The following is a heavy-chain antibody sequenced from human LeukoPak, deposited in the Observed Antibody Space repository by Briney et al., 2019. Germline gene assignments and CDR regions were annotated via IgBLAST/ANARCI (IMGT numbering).Heavy chain of an antibody. D-gene: IGHD4-17*01. CDR2: ISSSSSTI. CDR3: ARGSESYGDYTGDY. CDR1: GFTFSSYS. Sequence: GGSLRLSCAASGFTFSSYSMNWVRQAPGKGLEWVSYISSSSSTIYYADSVKSRFTISRDNAKNSLYLQMNSLRDEDTAVYYCARGSESYGDYTGDYWGQGTLVTVSS. J-gene: IGHJ4*02. V-gene: IGHV3-48*02.